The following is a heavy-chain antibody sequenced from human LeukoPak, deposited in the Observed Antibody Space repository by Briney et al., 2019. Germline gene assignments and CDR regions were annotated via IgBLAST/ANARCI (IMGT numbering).Heavy chain of an antibody. CDR1: GGSISSYY. CDR3: AGTQWIQLPYFDY. J-gene: IGHJ4*02. CDR2: IYYSGST. V-gene: IGHV4-59*01. Sequence: SETLSLTCTVSGGSISSYYWSWIRQPPGKGLEWIGYIYYSGSTNYNPSLKSRVTISVDTSKNQFSLKLSSVTAADTAVYYRAGTQWIQLPYFDYWGQGTLVTVSS. D-gene: IGHD5-18*01.